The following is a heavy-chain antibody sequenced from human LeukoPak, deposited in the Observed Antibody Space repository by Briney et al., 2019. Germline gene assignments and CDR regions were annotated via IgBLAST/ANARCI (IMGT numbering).Heavy chain of an antibody. D-gene: IGHD3-10*01. CDR3: ARGGSFYYYMDV. J-gene: IGHJ6*03. CDR2: IYDIGST. V-gene: IGHV4-4*07. Sequence: SETLSLTCTVSPDSVTDYYWSLIRQPVGKGLEWIGYIYDIGSTNYNPSLQSRVTMSVDRSKNQFSLKLTSVTAADTAVYYCARGGSFYYYMDVWGKGTTVTVSS. CDR1: PDSVTDYY.